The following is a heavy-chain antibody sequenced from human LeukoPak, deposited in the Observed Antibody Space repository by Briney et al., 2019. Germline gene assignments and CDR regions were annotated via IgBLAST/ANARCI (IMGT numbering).Heavy chain of an antibody. Sequence: GGSLRLSCAASGFTFSSYWTSWVRQAPGKGLEWVANIKQDGSEKYYVDSVKGRFTISRDNAKNSLYLQMNSLRAEDTAVYYCARELVMITFGGVIARGAFDIWGQGTMVTVSS. V-gene: IGHV3-7*01. CDR1: GFTFSSYW. CDR3: ARELVMITFGGVIARGAFDI. J-gene: IGHJ3*02. CDR2: IKQDGSEK. D-gene: IGHD3-16*02.